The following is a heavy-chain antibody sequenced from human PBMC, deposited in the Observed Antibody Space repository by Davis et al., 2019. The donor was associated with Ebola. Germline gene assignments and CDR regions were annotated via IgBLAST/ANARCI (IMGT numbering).Heavy chain of an antibody. V-gene: IGHV3-72*01. CDR1: GFTLSDHY. Sequence: GGSLRLSCAASGFTLSDHYMDWVRQAPGKGLEWVGRTRNKANGHTTEYAASVKDRFTVSRDDSKSSLYLQMNSLKTEDTAAYYCAKSGLSFGVVKYHYGMDVWGKGTTVTVSS. J-gene: IGHJ6*04. D-gene: IGHD3-3*01. CDR3: AKSGLSFGVVKYHYGMDV. CDR2: TRNKANGHTT.